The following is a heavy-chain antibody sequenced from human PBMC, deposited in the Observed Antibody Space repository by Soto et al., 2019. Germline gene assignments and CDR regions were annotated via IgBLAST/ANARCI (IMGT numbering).Heavy chain of an antibody. J-gene: IGHJ4*02. CDR3: ARDLAAGDH. D-gene: IGHD6-13*01. CDR2: INPASGST. V-gene: IGHV1-46*01. Sequence: QVQLVQYGAEVKKPGASVKVSCRTSGYTFTHYYIHWVRQAPGQGLEWLGIINPASGSTNYAQDFQGRVTLTMDTSTTTLYMELSGLRAEDTAIFYCARDLAAGDHWGQGTLVIVSS. CDR1: GYTFTHYY.